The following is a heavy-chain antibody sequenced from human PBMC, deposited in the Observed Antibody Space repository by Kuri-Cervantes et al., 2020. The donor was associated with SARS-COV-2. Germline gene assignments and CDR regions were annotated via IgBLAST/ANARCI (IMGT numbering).Heavy chain of an antibody. D-gene: IGHD2-2*01. V-gene: IGHV4-39*01. Sequence: SETLSLTCTVSGGSFSSSSYYWGWIRQPPGKGLEWSGSIDYSGSTYYNPSLKSRVTISVDTSKDQFSLKLSSVTAADTAVYYCARHVGCSSTSCDGYNWFDPWGQGTLVTVSS. CDR1: GGSFSSSSYY. J-gene: IGHJ5*02. CDR2: IDYSGST. CDR3: ARHVGCSSTSCDGYNWFDP.